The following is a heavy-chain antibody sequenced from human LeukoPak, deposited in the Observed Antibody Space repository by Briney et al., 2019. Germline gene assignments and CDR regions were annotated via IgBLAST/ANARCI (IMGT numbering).Heavy chain of an antibody. J-gene: IGHJ5*02. V-gene: IGHV1-2*02. CDR2: INPNSGGT. CDR1: GYTFTGYY. Sequence: ASVKVSCKASGYTFTGYYMHWVRQAPGQGLGWMGWINPNSGGTNYAQKFQGRVTMTRDTSISTAYMELSRLRSDDTAVYYCARDENGYVWGSFRAWGQGTLVTVSS. CDR3: ARDENGYVWGSFRA. D-gene: IGHD3-16*02.